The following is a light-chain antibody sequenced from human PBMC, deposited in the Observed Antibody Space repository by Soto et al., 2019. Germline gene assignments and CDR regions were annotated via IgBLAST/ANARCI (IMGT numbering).Light chain of an antibody. J-gene: IGLJ1*01. CDR2: EVS. CDR1: STDVGAYNY. Sequence: QSALAQPASVSGSPGRSITISCTGSSTDVGAYNYVSWYQQYPGQAPNLLIYEVSRRPSGFSHRFSGSKSVNTASLTISGLQAEDEAHYYCNSYTTMNTYVFGTGTKVTVL. CDR3: NSYTTMNTYV. V-gene: IGLV2-14*01.